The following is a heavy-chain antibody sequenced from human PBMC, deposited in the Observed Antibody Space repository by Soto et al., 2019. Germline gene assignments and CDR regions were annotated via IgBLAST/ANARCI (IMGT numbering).Heavy chain of an antibody. Sequence: GGSLRLSCAASGFTFSSYSMNWVRQPPGRGLEWVSSISASGGHIYYADSMRGRFTASRDNTKNSLYLQMNNLGAEDTAVYYCTTDPAGYSSSWYPEYFQHWGQGTLVTVSS. V-gene: IGHV3-21*03. J-gene: IGHJ1*01. D-gene: IGHD6-13*01. CDR1: GFTFSSYS. CDR3: TTDPAGYSSSWYPEYFQH. CDR2: ISASGGHI.